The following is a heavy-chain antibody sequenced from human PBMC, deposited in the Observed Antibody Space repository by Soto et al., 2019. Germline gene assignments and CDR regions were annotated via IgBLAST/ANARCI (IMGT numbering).Heavy chain of an antibody. Sequence: QVQLVESGGGVVQPGRSLRLSCAAAGFSFSRYGMHWVRQAPGKGLEWVAIISYDGTNKHYADSVKGRFTISRDNSENTMFLQMNGLRAEDTAVYYCARGGTLPVYWGKRTLVTVSS. V-gene: IGHV3-33*01. J-gene: IGHJ4*02. CDR3: ARGGTLPVY. CDR1: GFSFSRYG. D-gene: IGHD1-1*01. CDR2: ISYDGTNK.